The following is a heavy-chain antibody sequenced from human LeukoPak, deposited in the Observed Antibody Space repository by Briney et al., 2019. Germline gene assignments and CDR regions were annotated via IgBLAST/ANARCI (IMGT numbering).Heavy chain of an antibody. CDR2: IKTKSDGGAV. CDR1: GFTFANAW. D-gene: IGHD6-13*01. J-gene: IGHJ4*02. Sequence: GGSLRLSCAASGFTFANAWMSWVRQAPGKGLEWVGRIKTKSDGGAVDYAAPVKGRFTISRDNSKNTLYLQMNSLRAEDTAVYYCAKDGSWAYWGQGTLVTVSS. CDR3: AKDGSWAY. V-gene: IGHV3-15*01.